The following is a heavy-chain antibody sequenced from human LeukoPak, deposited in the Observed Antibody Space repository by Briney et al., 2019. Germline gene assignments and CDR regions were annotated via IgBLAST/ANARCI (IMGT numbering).Heavy chain of an antibody. CDR1: GFTFSPYP. Sequence: GGSLRLSCATSGFTFSPYPMHWVRQAPGKGLEWVAVIAYDGGNIFYAPSVRGRFTISRDNSRGTLSLQMNSLKVEDTVLYYCVRDPSARFYFDYWGQGILVTVSS. CDR3: VRDPSARFYFDY. CDR2: IAYDGGNI. D-gene: IGHD6-6*01. V-gene: IGHV3-30*03. J-gene: IGHJ4*02.